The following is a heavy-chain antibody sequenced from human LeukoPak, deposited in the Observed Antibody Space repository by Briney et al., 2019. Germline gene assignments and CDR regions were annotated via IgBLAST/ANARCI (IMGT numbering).Heavy chain of an antibody. D-gene: IGHD5-12*01. CDR2: ISISGSTI. J-gene: IGHJ4*02. V-gene: IGHV3-48*03. CDR1: GFTFSSFE. CDR3: ARDRSGYSGYDFFDY. Sequence: GGSLRLSCAASGFTFSSFEMNWVRQAPGKGLEWVSYISISGSTIYYADSVKGRFTISRVNAKNSLYLQMNSLRAEDTAVYYCARDRSGYSGYDFFDYWGQGALVTVSS.